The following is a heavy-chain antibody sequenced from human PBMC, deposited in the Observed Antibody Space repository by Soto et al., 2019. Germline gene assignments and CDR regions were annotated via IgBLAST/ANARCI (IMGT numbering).Heavy chain of an antibody. D-gene: IGHD3-9*01. Sequence: EVQLLESGGGLVQPGGSLRLSCEASGFTFTNYDMHWVRQGTGKGLEWVSGISAAGDPDYADSVEGRFTISRENAQNSFFLQMNGLRAGDTAVYYCARTGRDWDGLDVWGQGTTVIVSS. CDR3: ARTGRDWDGLDV. CDR2: ISAAGDP. J-gene: IGHJ6*02. V-gene: IGHV3-13*05. CDR1: GFTFTNYD.